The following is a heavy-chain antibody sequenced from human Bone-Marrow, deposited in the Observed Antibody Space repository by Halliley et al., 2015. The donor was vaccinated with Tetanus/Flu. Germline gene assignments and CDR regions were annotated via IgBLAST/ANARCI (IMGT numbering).Heavy chain of an antibody. V-gene: IGHV1-18*04. CDR1: GYSFTSYG. Sequence: QLVQSGAEVKKPGASVKVSCKASGYSFTSYGISWVRQAPGQGLEWMGWISVYNGNTDYEQKFQGRLTMTTDTSTSTAYTELRSLRSDDTAVYYCARYALGKNWFDPWGQGTLVTVSS. J-gene: IGHJ5*02. D-gene: IGHD7-27*01. CDR2: ISVYNGNT. CDR3: ARYALGKNWFDP.